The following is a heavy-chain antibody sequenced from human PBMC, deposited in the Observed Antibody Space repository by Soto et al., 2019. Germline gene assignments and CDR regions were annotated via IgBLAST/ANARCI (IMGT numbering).Heavy chain of an antibody. J-gene: IGHJ6*02. CDR2: ISGSGGST. Sequence: GGSLRLSCAASGYTFSSYAMSWVRQAPGKGLEWVSAISGSGGSTYYADSVKGRFTISRDNSKNTLYLQMNSLRAEDTAVYYCAKLAQASSSWYYFGMDVWGQGTTVTVSS. V-gene: IGHV3-23*01. CDR3: AKLAQASSSWYYFGMDV. D-gene: IGHD6-13*01. CDR1: GYTFSSYA.